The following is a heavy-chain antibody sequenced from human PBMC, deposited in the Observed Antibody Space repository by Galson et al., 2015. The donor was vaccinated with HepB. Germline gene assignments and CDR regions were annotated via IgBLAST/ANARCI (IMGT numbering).Heavy chain of an antibody. D-gene: IGHD6-13*01. J-gene: IGHJ5*02. V-gene: IGHV3-49*04. Sequence: SLRLSCAASGFTFGDYAMSWVRQAPGKGLEWVGFIRSKAYGGTTEYAASVKGRFTISRDDSKSIAYLQMNSLKTEDTAVYYCTRMGSIAAAAHNWFDPWGQGTLVTVSS. CDR1: GFTFGDYA. CDR2: IRSKAYGGTT. CDR3: TRMGSIAAAAHNWFDP.